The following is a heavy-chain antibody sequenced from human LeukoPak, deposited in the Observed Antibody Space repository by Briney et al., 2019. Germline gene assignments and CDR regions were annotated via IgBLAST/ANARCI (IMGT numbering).Heavy chain of an antibody. CDR3: ARGGSPYSSSSSFDY. D-gene: IGHD6-6*01. V-gene: IGHV4-4*02. J-gene: IGHJ4*02. Sequence: PSGTLSLTCAVSGGSISSSNWWSWVRQPPGKGLEWIGEIYHSGSTYYNPSLKSRVTISVDTSKNQFSLKLSSVTAADTAVYYCARGGSPYSSSSSFDYWGQGTLVTVSS. CDR2: IYHSGST. CDR1: GGSISSSNW.